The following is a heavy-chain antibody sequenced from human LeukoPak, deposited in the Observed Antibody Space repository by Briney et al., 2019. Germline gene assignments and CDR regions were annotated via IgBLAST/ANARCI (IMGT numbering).Heavy chain of an antibody. CDR1: GFTFSSYD. Sequence: GGSLRLSCVASGFTFSSYDMHWVRQAPGKGLEWVAVTSIDGGIKFYADDVKGRFTISRDNSKNTLYLQLNSLRVEDTAVYYCARGIDYGENYWGQGTLVTVSS. CDR2: TSIDGGIK. CDR3: ARGIDYGENY. D-gene: IGHD4-17*01. V-gene: IGHV3-30-3*01. J-gene: IGHJ4*02.